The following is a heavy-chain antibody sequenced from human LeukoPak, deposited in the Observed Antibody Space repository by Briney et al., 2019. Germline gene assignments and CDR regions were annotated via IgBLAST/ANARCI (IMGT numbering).Heavy chain of an antibody. V-gene: IGHV3-21*01. CDR1: GFTFSRYT. J-gene: IGHJ4*02. CDR3: TRGTGSYDY. Sequence: GGSLRLSCAASGFTFSRYTVNWVRQAPGKGLEWVSSITSSSAYIYYADPVKGRFTISRDNAKNSLYLHMNSLRAEDTAVYYCTRGTGSYDYWGQGTRVTVSS. D-gene: IGHD1-26*01. CDR2: ITSSSAYI.